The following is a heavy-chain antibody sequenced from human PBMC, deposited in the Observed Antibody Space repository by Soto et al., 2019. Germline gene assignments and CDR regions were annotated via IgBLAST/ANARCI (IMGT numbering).Heavy chain of an antibody. CDR3: TRQGPYYYDSSGSPSGMDV. V-gene: IGHV3-73*01. D-gene: IGHD3-22*01. CDR2: IRSKANSYAT. Sequence: GGSLRLSCAASGFTFSGSAMHWVRQASGKGLEWVGRIRSKANSYATAYAASVKGRFTISRDDSKNTAYLQMNSLKTEDTAVYYCTRQGPYYYDSSGSPSGMDVWGQGTTVTVS. CDR1: GFTFSGSA. J-gene: IGHJ6*02.